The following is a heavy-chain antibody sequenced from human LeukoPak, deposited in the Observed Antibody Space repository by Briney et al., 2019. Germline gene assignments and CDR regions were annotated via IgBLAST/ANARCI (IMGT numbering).Heavy chain of an antibody. CDR2: IYYSGST. CDR3: ARLGQYCSGGSCSYYFDY. J-gene: IGHJ4*02. CDR1: GGSISSSSYY. Sequence: SETLSLTCTVSGGSISSSSYYWGWIRQPPGKGLEWIGSIYYSGSTYYNPSLKSRVTISVDTSKNQFSLKLSPVTAADTAVYYCARLGQYCSGGSCSYYFDYWGQGTLVTVSS. D-gene: IGHD2-15*01. V-gene: IGHV4-39*07.